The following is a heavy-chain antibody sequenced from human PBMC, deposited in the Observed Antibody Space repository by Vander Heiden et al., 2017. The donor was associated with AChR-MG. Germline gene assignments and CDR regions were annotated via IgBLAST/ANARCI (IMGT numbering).Heavy chain of an antibody. D-gene: IGHD6-19*01. CDR2: ISYDGSNK. J-gene: IGHJ4*02. V-gene: IGHV3-30*18. CDR1: GFTFSSYG. CDR3: AKAPVEGWYFDYFDY. Sequence: QVQLVESGGGVVQPGRSLRLSCAASGFTFSSYGMHWGRQAPGKGLEWVAVISYDGSNKYYADAVKGRFTISRDNSKNTLYLQMNSLRAEDTAVYYCAKAPVEGWYFDYFDYWGQGNLVTVSS.